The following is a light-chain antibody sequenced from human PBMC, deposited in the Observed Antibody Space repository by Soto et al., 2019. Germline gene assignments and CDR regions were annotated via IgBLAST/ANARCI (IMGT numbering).Light chain of an antibody. CDR2: DAS. Sequence: DIQMTQSPSTLSASVGDRVVITCRASQSIGKWLAWYQQKPGKAPNFLIYDASTLESGVPSRFSGSGSGTEFTLTISNLQPDDFATFYCQQYSTFPRTFSQGTKVEI. J-gene: IGKJ1*01. V-gene: IGKV1-5*01. CDR3: QQYSTFPRT. CDR1: QSIGKW.